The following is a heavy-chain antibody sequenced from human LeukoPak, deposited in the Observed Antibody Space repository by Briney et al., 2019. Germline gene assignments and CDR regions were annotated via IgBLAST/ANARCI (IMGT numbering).Heavy chain of an antibody. CDR3: ARNNYYDSSGYPPYYYYYGMDV. CDR1: GFXFSSYA. D-gene: IGHD3-22*01. V-gene: IGHV3-64*01. J-gene: IGHJ6*02. CDR2: ISSNGGST. Sequence: PGGSLRLSCAASGFXFSSYAMHWVRQAPGKGLEYVSAISSNGGSTYYANSVKGRFTISRDNSKNPLYLQMGSLRAEDMAVYYCARNNYYDSSGYPPYYYYYGMDVWGQGTTVTVSS.